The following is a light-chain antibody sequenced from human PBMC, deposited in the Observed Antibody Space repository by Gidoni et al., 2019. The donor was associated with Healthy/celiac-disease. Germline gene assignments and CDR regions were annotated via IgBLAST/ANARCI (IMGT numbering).Light chain of an antibody. CDR1: QDISNF. J-gene: IGKJ3*01. CDR2: DAS. CDR3: QQYDHLPT. Sequence: SASVGDRVTISCQASQDISNFLNWYQQKPGKAPKLLIYDASNLETGVPSRFSGSGSGTDFTFTISSLQPEDIATYYCQQYDHLPTFGPGTKVDIK. V-gene: IGKV1-33*01.